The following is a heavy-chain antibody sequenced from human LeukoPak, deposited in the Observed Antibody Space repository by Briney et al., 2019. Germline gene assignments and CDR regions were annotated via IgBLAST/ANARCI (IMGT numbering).Heavy chain of an antibody. V-gene: IGHV1-2*02. CDR1: GCTFTGYY. CDR2: INPHSGAT. D-gene: IGHD3-10*01. J-gene: IGHJ5*02. Sequence: GASVKVSCKASGCTFTGYYIHWVRQAPGQGPEWMGWINPHSGATNYAQNFQGRVTITRDTSITTAYMELSSLTSDDTAMYYCSRDLLMYYSGSGESTWGQGTQVTVSS. CDR3: SRDLLMYYSGSGEST.